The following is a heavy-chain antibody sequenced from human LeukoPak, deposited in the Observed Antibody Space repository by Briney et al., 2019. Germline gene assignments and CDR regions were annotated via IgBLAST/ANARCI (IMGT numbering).Heavy chain of an antibody. V-gene: IGHV3-7*01. CDR3: ARERPPRPTTGGYYYGMDV. CDR2: INPEGNVD. CDR1: GFTFSNGW. J-gene: IGHJ6*02. D-gene: IGHD1-1*01. Sequence: PGGSLRLSCAGFGFTFSNGWMSWVRQAPGKGLEWVANINPEGNVDYYVDSVKGRFTISRDNAKNSLYLQMNSLRAEDTAVYYCARERPPRPTTGGYYYGMDVWGQGTTVTVSS.